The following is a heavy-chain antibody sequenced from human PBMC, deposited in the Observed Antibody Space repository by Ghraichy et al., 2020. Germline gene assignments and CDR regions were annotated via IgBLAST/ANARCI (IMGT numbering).Heavy chain of an antibody. CDR1: GFSFSKSW. J-gene: IGHJ4*02. D-gene: IGHD3-10*01. CDR2: INDDGKER. CDR3: AREPKRGALDY. V-gene: IGHV3-7*03. Sequence: GGSLRLSCKASGFSFSKSWMSWVRQSPERGLEWVANINDDGKERYYVDSLRGRFTISRDNDKNSLFLQITRLGVDDTAVYYCAREPKRGALDYWGQGTLVAVSA.